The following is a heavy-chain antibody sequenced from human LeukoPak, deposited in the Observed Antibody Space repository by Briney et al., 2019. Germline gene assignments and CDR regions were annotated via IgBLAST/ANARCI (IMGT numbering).Heavy chain of an antibody. CDR2: VHYSGST. CDR3: ATTTRYYDYTWGTYRSNWFDP. Sequence: SETLSLTCTVSGVSISSNNYYWVWIRQPPGKGLEWIGSVHYSGSTDYNPSLKGRVTISLDTSNNQFSLKLTSVTAADTAVYYCATTTRYYDYTWGTYRSNWFDPWGQGALVTVSS. CDR1: GVSISSNNYY. J-gene: IGHJ5*02. D-gene: IGHD3-16*02. V-gene: IGHV4-39*01.